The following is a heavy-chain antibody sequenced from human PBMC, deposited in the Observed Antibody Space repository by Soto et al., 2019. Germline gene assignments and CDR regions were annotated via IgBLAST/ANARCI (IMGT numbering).Heavy chain of an antibody. D-gene: IGHD3-16*01. Sequence: SQTLSLTCAISGDSVSSNSAAWNWIRQSPSRGLEWLGRTYYRSKWYNDYADSVKGRFTISRDNAKNSLYLQMNSLRAEDTAVYYCAIPSRGMGIYGMDVWGQGTTVTVSS. CDR2: TYYRSKWYN. CDR1: GDSVSSNSAA. CDR3: AIPSRGMGIYGMDV. V-gene: IGHV6-1*01. J-gene: IGHJ6*02.